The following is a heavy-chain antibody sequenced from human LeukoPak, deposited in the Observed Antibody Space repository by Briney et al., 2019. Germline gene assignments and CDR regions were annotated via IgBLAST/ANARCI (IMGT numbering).Heavy chain of an antibody. V-gene: IGHV3-30-3*01. CDR2: IPYDGSNK. CDR1: GFTFSSYA. CDR3: ARVVAGHDAFDI. J-gene: IGHJ3*02. D-gene: IGHD2-15*01. Sequence: PGGSLRLSCAASGFTFSSYAMHWVRQAPGKGLEWVAVIPYDGSNKYYADSVKGRFTISRDNSKNTLYLQMNNLRAEDTAVYYCARVVAGHDAFDIWGQGTMVTVSS.